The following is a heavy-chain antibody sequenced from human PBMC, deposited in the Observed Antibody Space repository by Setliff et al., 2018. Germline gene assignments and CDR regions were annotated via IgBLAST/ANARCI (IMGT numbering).Heavy chain of an antibody. J-gene: IGHJ6*02. Sequence: ASVKVSCKASGYTFTGYYMHWVRQAPGQGLEWMGRINPNSGGTNYAQKFQGRVTMTRDTSISTAYMELSSLRSEDTAVYYCARECYSSWYGDYYYYYGMDVWGQGTTVTVS. V-gene: IGHV1-2*06. D-gene: IGHD6-13*01. CDR3: ARECYSSWYGDYYYYYGMDV. CDR2: INPNSGGT. CDR1: GYTFTGYY.